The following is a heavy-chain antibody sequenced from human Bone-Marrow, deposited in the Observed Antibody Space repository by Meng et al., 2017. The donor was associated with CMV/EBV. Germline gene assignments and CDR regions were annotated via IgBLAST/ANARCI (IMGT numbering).Heavy chain of an antibody. Sequence: SETLSLTCTVSGGSISSYYWSWIRQPPGKGLEWIGYIYYSGSTNYNPSLKSRVTISVDTSKNQFSLKLSSVTAADTAVYYCASMAPTEWLYEGLNAFDICDQGTMVTVSS. J-gene: IGHJ3*02. V-gene: IGHV4-59*01. CDR2: IYYSGST. CDR3: ASMAPTEWLYEGLNAFDI. CDR1: GGSISSYY. D-gene: IGHD3-3*01.